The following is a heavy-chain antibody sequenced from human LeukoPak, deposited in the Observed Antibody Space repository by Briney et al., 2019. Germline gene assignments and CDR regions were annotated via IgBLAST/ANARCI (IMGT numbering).Heavy chain of an antibody. Sequence: GGSLRLSCAASGFTFSSYSMNWVRQAPGKGLEWVSSISSSSSYIYYADSVKGRFTISRDNAKNSLYLQMNSLRAEDTAVYYCARENYGDYDGWFDPWGQGTLVTVSS. D-gene: IGHD4-17*01. V-gene: IGHV3-21*01. CDR1: GFTFSSYS. CDR3: ARENYGDYDGWFDP. CDR2: ISSSSSYI. J-gene: IGHJ5*02.